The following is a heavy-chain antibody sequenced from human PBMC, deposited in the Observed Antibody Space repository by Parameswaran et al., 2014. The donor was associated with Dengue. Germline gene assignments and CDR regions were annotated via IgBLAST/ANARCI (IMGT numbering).Heavy chain of an antibody. CDR3: ARSPYSSSWYVDL. V-gene: IGHV4-28*01. D-gene: IGHD6-13*01. CDR2: IYYMGST. J-gene: IGHJ4*02. Sequence: VRQAPGKGLEWIGYIYYMGSTYYNPSLKSRVTMSVDTSKNQFSLKLSSVTAVDTAVYYCARSPYSSSWYVDLWGQGTLVTVSS.